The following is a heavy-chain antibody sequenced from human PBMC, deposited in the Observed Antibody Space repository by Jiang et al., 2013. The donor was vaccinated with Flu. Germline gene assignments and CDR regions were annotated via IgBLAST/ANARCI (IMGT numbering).Heavy chain of an antibody. J-gene: IGHJ4*02. CDR2: INTNTGNP. D-gene: IGHD6-19*01. CDR3: ARAGRAGSTGWYDYFEY. CDR1: GYTFTNYA. Sequence: QSGAEVKKPGASVKVSCKASGYTFTNYAINWMRQAPGQGLEWMGWINTNTGNPRYGQGFTGRFVFSLDTSVTTAYLEISSLQAEDTAVYYCARAGRAGSTGWYDYFEYWGQGTLVTVSS. V-gene: IGHV7-4-1*02.